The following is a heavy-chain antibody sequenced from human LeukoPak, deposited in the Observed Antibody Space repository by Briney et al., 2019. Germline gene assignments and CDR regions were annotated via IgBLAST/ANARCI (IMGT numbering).Heavy chain of an antibody. CDR2: LKSNRDGGTT. CDR3: TTGPEPAAMVFDF. J-gene: IGHJ4*02. CDR1: GFTFTNTW. D-gene: IGHD2-2*01. Sequence: GGSLRLSCVASGFTFTNTWMSWVRHAPGKGLEWVGRLKSNRDGGTTDYAAPVEGRFSISRDDSRNTLFLQMDSLTTDDTAVYFCTTGPEPAAMVFDFWGQGTLVTVSS. V-gene: IGHV3-15*01.